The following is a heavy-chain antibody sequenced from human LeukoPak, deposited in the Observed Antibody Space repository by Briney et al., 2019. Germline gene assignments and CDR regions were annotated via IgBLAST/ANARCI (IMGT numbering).Heavy chain of an antibody. CDR2: IIPILGIA. V-gene: IGHV1-69*04. CDR1: GGTFSSYA. Sequence: ASVKVSCKASGGTFSSYAISWVRQAPGQGLEWMGRIIPILGIANYAQKFQGRVTITADTSTSTAYMELSSLRSEDTAVYYCARGVRLYYYYGMDVWGQGTTVTVSS. J-gene: IGHJ6*02. D-gene: IGHD2-21*02. CDR3: ARGVRLYYYYGMDV.